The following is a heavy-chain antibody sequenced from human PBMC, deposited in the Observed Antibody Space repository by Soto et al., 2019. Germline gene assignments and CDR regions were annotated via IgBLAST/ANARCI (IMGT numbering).Heavy chain of an antibody. V-gene: IGHV4-59*01. D-gene: IGHD6-13*01. Sequence: SETLSLTCTVSGGSISSYYWSWIRQPPGKGLEWIGYIYYSGSTNYNPSLKSRVTISVDTSKNQFSLKLSSVTAADTAVYYCAREGGSSWFDAFDIWGQGTMVTVS. CDR2: IYYSGST. CDR1: GGSISSYY. CDR3: AREGGSSWFDAFDI. J-gene: IGHJ3*02.